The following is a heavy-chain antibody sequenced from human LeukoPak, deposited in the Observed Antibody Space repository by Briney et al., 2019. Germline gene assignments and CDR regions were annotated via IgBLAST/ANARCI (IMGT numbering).Heavy chain of an antibody. V-gene: IGHV4-39*01. Sequence: SETLSLTCAVSGGSGGSISSSNYWSWVRQPPGKGLEWIGSVYYSGSTYYNPSLKSRVTISVDTSKNQFSLKLSSVTAADTAVYYCARHLIVVVPAARGDWFDPWGQGTLVTGAS. CDR3: ARHLIVVVPAARGDWFDP. CDR2: VYYSGST. J-gene: IGHJ5*02. D-gene: IGHD2-2*01. CDR1: GGSGGSISSSNY.